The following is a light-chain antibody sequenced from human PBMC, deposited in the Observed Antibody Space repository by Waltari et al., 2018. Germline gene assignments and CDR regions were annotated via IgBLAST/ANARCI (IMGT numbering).Light chain of an antibody. V-gene: IGKV1-12*02. CDR2: TAS. Sequence: DIQMTQSPSSLSASVGDRVTITCRASQGISSWLAWYQQKPGKAPNLLIYTASSLQSGVPSRFSGSGTGTDFTLTISSLQPEDFATYYCQQYSSAPFTFGPGTKLDIK. J-gene: IGKJ3*01. CDR3: QQYSSAPFT. CDR1: QGISSW.